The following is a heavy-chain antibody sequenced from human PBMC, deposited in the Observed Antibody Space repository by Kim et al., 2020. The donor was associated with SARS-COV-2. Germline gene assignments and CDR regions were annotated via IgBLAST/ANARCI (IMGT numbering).Heavy chain of an antibody. CDR3: ARVFEAITMITE. D-gene: IGHD3-22*01. CDR1: GGSFSGYY. CDR2: INHSGST. Sequence: SETLSLTCAVYGGSFSGYYWSWIRQPPGKGLEWIGEINHSGSTNYNPSLKSRVTISVDTSKNQFSLKLSSVTAADTAVYYCARVFEAITMITEWGQGTLVTVSS. V-gene: IGHV4-34*01. J-gene: IGHJ4*02.